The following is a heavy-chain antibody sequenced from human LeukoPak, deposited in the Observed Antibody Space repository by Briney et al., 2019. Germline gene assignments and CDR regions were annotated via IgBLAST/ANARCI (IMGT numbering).Heavy chain of an antibody. Sequence: SETLSLTCAVYGGSFSGYYWSWIRQPPGKGLEWIGEINHSGSTNYNPSLKSRVTISVDTSKNQFSLKLSSVTAADTAVYYCARGKDAYCSSTSCSFDPWGQGTLVTVSS. CDR1: GGSFSGYY. J-gene: IGHJ5*02. CDR3: ARGKDAYCSSTSCSFDP. V-gene: IGHV4-34*01. D-gene: IGHD2-2*01. CDR2: INHSGST.